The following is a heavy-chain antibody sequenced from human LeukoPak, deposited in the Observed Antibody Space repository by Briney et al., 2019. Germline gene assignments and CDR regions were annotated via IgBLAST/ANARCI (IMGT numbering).Heavy chain of an antibody. CDR2: IYYSGST. J-gene: IGHJ5*02. Sequence: SETLSLTCTVSGGSISSSSYFWGWIRQPPGKGLEWIGSIYYSGSTYCHASLKSRVTISVDTSKNQFSLNLSSVTAADTAVYYCARDLGYGNWFDPWGQGTLVTVSS. D-gene: IGHD5-12*01. V-gene: IGHV4-39*02. CDR3: ARDLGYGNWFDP. CDR1: GGSISSSSYF.